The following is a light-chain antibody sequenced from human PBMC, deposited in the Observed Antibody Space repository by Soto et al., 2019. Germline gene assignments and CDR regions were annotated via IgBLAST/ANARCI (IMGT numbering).Light chain of an antibody. V-gene: IGKV1-39*01. CDR1: QSITSY. Sequence: DIQMTQSPSSLSASVGDRVTITCRASQSITSYLNWYQHKPGRAPMLLIYAVSNLQRGVPSRFSGSGSVTDFTLTISGLQPEDLGTYYCQQSYNTPYTFGQGTKLQIK. CDR2: AVS. CDR3: QQSYNTPYT. J-gene: IGKJ2*01.